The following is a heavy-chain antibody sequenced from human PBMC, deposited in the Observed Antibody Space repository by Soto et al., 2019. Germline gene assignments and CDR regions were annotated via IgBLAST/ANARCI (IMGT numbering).Heavy chain of an antibody. CDR1: GFTFSSYE. D-gene: IGHD4-17*01. J-gene: IGHJ6*02. V-gene: IGHV3-48*03. Sequence: PGGSLRLSCAASGFTFSSYEMNWVRQAQGKGLEWVSYISSSGSTIYYADSVKGRFTISRDNAKNSLYRQMNSLRAEDTAVYYCAREGRTTKETYYYYGMDVWGQGTTVTVSS. CDR3: AREGRTTKETYYYYGMDV. CDR2: ISSSGSTI.